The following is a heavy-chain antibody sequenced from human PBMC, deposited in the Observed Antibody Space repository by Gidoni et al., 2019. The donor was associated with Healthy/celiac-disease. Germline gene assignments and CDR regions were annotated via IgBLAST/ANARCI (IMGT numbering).Heavy chain of an antibody. CDR2: IYWNDDK. Sequence: QITLTESGPTLVKPPQTLTLTCTFSGFSLSTSGVGVGWIRQPPGKALEWLALIYWNDDKRYSPSLKSRLTITKDTSKNQVVLTMTNMDPVETATYYGAHRPQNMRFDPWGQGTLVTVSS. CDR3: AHRPQNMRFDP. D-gene: IGHD2-2*01. J-gene: IGHJ5*02. V-gene: IGHV2-5*01. CDR1: GFSLSTSGVG.